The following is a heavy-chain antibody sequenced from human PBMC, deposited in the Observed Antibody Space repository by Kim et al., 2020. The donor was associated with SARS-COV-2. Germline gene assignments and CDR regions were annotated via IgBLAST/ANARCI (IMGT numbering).Heavy chain of an antibody. V-gene: IGHV1-3*01. J-gene: IGHJ4*02. Sequence: ASVKVSCKASGYTFTSYAMHWVRQAPGQRLEWMGWINAGNGNTKYSQKFQGRVTITRDTSACTAYMELSSLRSEDTAVYYCARLIMVRGAYDYWGQGTLVTVSS. CDR3: ARLIMVRGAYDY. CDR2: INAGNGNT. CDR1: GYTFTSYA. D-gene: IGHD3-10*01.